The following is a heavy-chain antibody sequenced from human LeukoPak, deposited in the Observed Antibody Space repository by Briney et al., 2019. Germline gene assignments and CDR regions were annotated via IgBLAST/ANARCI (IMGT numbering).Heavy chain of an antibody. Sequence: SETLSLTCAVSGGSISSSNWWSWVRQPPGKGLEWIGEIYHSGSTNYNPSLKSRVTISVDKSKNQSSLKLSSVTAADTAVYYCARVLSSGWYNYFDYWGQGTLVTVSS. V-gene: IGHV4-4*02. CDR3: ARVLSSGWYNYFDY. CDR2: IYHSGST. D-gene: IGHD6-19*01. CDR1: GGSISSSNW. J-gene: IGHJ4*02.